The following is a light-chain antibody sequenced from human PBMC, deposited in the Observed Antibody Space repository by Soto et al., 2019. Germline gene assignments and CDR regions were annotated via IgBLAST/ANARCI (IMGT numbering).Light chain of an antibody. CDR1: SSNIGAGYD. CDR3: AAWDDSLSGPV. CDR2: GNS. J-gene: IGLJ2*01. Sequence: QAVVTQPPSVSGAPGQRVTISCTGSSSNIGAGYDVHWYQQLPGTAPKLLIYGNSNRPSGVPDRFSGSKSGTSASLAISGLRSEDEGDYHCAAWDDSLSGPVFGGGTKLTVL. V-gene: IGLV1-40*01.